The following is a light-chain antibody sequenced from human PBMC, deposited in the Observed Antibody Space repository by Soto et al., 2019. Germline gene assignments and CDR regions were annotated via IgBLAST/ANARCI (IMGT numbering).Light chain of an antibody. CDR2: AAS. CDR3: QQLNSYPLT. Sequence: DIQLTQSPSFLPASVGDRVTITCRASQGISNYLAWYQQKPGKAPGLLMYAASTLQRGVSSRFSGSGAGTEFTRTISNLQPEDFATDYCQQLNSYPLTFVGGTKVEIK. V-gene: IGKV1-9*01. J-gene: IGKJ4*01. CDR1: QGISNY.